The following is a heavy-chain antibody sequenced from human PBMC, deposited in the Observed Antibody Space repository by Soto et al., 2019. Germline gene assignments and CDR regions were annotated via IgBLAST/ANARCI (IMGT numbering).Heavy chain of an antibody. J-gene: IGHJ2*01. CDR1: GFNLRNYG. V-gene: IGHV3-33*01. CDR2: ILYDVSQE. Sequence: QEQLVESGGGVGQTGGSLRLSCAASGFNLRNYGMHWVRQATGKGLEVWAVILYDVSQEYYADSVKGRFSLSRDNYKKMLYVQMSGLRAEDTAMYYCTRDVRCLYFDLWRRGTLVIVSS. CDR3: TRDVRCLYFDL. D-gene: IGHD2-21*01.